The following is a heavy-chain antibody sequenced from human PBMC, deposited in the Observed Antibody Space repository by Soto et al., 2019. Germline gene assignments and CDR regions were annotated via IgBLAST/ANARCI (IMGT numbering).Heavy chain of an antibody. CDR1: GYTFTGYY. J-gene: IGHJ6*01. D-gene: IGHD3-10*01. CDR2: INPNSGGT. CDR3: ATAIRSGLLCFGELLPGQKTYYYYGMVF. Sequence: ASVKVSCKASGYTFTGYYMHWVRQAPGQGLEWMGWINPNSGGTNYAQKFQGWVTMTRDTSISTAYMELSRLRSDDTAVYYCATAIRSGLLCFGELLPGQKTYYYYGMVFCG. V-gene: IGHV1-2*04.